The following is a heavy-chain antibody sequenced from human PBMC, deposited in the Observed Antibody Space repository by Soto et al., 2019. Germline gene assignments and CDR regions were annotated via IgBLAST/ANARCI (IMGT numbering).Heavy chain of an antibody. CDR2: IFPRDSDT. CDR1: GYDFTTYW. CDR3: ARSIYASSGVKSSVTTGLQYYFDS. Sequence: RGESLKISCQGSGYDFTTYWIAWVRQMPGQGLEWVGIIFPRDSDTRYSPSFEGLVTISADTSITTAFLQWSSLGASDTAMYYCARSIYASSGVKSSVTTGLQYYFDSWGQRTLVTVSS. V-gene: IGHV5-51*01. D-gene: IGHD3-22*01. J-gene: IGHJ4*02.